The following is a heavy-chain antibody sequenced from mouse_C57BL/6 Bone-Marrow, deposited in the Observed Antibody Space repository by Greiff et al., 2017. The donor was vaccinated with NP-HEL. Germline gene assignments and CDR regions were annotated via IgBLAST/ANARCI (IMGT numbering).Heavy chain of an antibody. CDR3: ARREDYDGWFAY. J-gene: IGHJ3*01. V-gene: IGHV5-15*04. D-gene: IGHD2-4*01. Sequence: EVKLVESGGGLVQPGGSLKLSCAASGFTFSDYGMAWVRQAPRKGPEWVAFISNLAYSIYYADTMTGRFPISRENAENTLYMEMSSLRSEDTAMYYCARREDYDGWFAYWGQGTLVTVSA. CDR2: ISNLAYSI. CDR1: GFTFSDYG.